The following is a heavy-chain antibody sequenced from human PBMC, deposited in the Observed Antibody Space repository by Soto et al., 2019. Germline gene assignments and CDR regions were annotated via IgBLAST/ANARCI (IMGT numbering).Heavy chain of an antibody. CDR2: IWYDGSNK. Sequence: QVQLVESGGGVVQPGRSLRLSCAASGFTFSSYGMHWVRQAPGKGLEWVAVIWYDGSNKYYADSVQGRFTISRDNSKNTLYLQMNSLRAEDTAVYYCAREWSRYGMDVWGQGTTVTVSS. J-gene: IGHJ6*02. CDR1: GFTFSSYG. CDR3: AREWSRYGMDV. V-gene: IGHV3-33*01. D-gene: IGHD2-15*01.